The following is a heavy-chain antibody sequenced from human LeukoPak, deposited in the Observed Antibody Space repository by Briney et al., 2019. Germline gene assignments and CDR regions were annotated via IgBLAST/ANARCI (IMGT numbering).Heavy chain of an antibody. V-gene: IGHV3-23*01. CDR2: ISGSGGGT. CDR1: GITLSNYG. Sequence: GGSLRLSCAVSGITLSNYGMSWVRQAPGKGLECVAGISGSGGGTYYADSVKGRFTISRDNPKNTLYLQMNSLRAEDTAVYFCAKRGVVIRVILVGFHKEAYYFDSRGQGALVTVSS. CDR3: AKRGVVIRVILVGFHKEAYYFDS. J-gene: IGHJ4*02. D-gene: IGHD3-22*01.